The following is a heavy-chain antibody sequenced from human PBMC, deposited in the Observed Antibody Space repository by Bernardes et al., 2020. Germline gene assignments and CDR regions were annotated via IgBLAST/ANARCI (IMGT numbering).Heavy chain of an antibody. CDR3: ARGGAHWDV. CDR1: GFTFSYSW. Sequence: GGSLRLSCAASGFTFSYSWMSWIRQAPGKGLAWVANIQEAGRDAYYVDSVKGRFFISRDNAKSSLFLQLISLEIEDTALYYCARGGAHWDVGGRGTLVTVYS. J-gene: IGHJ4*02. D-gene: IGHD1-26*01. V-gene: IGHV3-7*03. CDR2: IQEAGRDA.